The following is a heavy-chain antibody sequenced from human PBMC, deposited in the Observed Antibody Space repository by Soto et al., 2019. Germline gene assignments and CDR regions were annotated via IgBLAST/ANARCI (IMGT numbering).Heavy chain of an antibody. Sequence: QVQLQESGPGMVKPSETLSLTCTVSGGSVSGGSYYWNWIRQPPGKGLEWIGYIYFSGRTNDNPSQKSRVTISIDKSKNQFTLTLTSATAADTAVYYCSRDVDCGEEDVWGQGTTVTVSS. V-gene: IGHV4-61*01. CDR1: GGSVSGGSYY. CDR3: SRDVDCGEEDV. CDR2: IYFSGRT. J-gene: IGHJ6*02. D-gene: IGHD4-17*01.